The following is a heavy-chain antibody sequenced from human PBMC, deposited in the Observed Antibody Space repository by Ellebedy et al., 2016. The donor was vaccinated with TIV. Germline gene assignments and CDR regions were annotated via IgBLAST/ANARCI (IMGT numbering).Heavy chain of an antibody. CDR3: ARDSFDGNINEGPSDD. Sequence: GGSLRLXXAASGFRFSDYAMHWVRLAPGKGLEWVAVISYDGVYKNYAESVKGRFTISRDDSKNTLYVQMNSLRAEDTAMYYCARDSFDGNINEGPSDDWGQGTLVTVSS. CDR2: ISYDGVYK. D-gene: IGHD5-24*01. V-gene: IGHV3-30-3*01. J-gene: IGHJ4*02. CDR1: GFRFSDYA.